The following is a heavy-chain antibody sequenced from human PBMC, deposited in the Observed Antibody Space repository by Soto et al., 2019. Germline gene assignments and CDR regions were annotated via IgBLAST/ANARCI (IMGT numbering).Heavy chain of an antibody. CDR2: IYYSGST. V-gene: IGHV4-30-4*01. J-gene: IGHJ4*02. Sequence: QVQLQESGPGLVKPSQTLSLTCTVSGGSISSGDYYWSWIRQPPGKGLEWIGYIYYSGSTYYNPSHKSRVTISVDTSKNQFSLKLSSVSAADTAVYYCARVGYDILTGYSDYFDYWGQGTLVTVSS. D-gene: IGHD3-9*01. CDR3: ARVGYDILTGYSDYFDY. CDR1: GGSISSGDYY.